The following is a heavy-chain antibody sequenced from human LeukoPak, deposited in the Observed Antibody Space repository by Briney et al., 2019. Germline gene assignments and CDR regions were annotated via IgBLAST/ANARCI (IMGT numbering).Heavy chain of an antibody. CDR3: ATMMRDYFDY. V-gene: IGHV4-39*07. CDR1: GGSISSSSYY. J-gene: IGHJ4*02. CDR2: IYYSGST. D-gene: IGHD3-22*01. Sequence: SETLSLTCTVSGGSISSSSYYWGWIRQPPGKGLEWIGSIYYSGSTNYNPSLKSRVTISVDKSKNQFSLKLSSVTAADTAVYYCATMMRDYFDYWGQGTLVTVSS.